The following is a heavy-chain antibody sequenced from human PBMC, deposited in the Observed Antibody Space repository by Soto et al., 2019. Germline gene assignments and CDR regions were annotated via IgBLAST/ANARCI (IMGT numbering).Heavy chain of an antibody. CDR2: IYYSGST. J-gene: IGHJ4*02. CDR3: ARHVDRYSRVGSYY. D-gene: IGHD5-12*01. V-gene: IGHV4-39*01. Sequence: QLQLQESGPGLVKPSETLSLTCTVSGGSISSSSYYWGWIRQPPGKGREWIGSIYYSGSTYYNPSLKSRVTISVDTSKNQFSLKLSAVTAADTAVYYCARHVDRYSRVGSYYWGQGTLVTVSS. CDR1: GGSISSSSYY.